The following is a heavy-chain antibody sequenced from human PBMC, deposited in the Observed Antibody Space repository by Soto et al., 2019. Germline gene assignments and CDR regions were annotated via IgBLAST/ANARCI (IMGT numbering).Heavy chain of an antibody. D-gene: IGHD4-17*01. CDR1: GGTFSSYA. CDR3: ARELNGDYYFDY. CDR2: IIPIFGTA. J-gene: IGHJ4*02. V-gene: IGHV1-69*13. Sequence: VNVSCKASGGTFSSYAISWVRQAPGQGLEWMGGIIPIFGTANYAQKFQGRVTITADESTSTAYMELSSLRSEDTAVYYCARELNGDYYFDYWGQGTLVTVSS.